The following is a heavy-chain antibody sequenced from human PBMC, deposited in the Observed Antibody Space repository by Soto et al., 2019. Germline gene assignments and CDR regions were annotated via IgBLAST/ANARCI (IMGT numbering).Heavy chain of an antibody. D-gene: IGHD3-10*01. CDR2: ISYDGSNK. J-gene: IGHJ4*02. CDR1: GFPFSSYG. Sequence: QVLLVESGGGVVQPGRSLRLSCAASGFPFSSYGMHWVREAPGKGLEWVAVISYDGSNKYYADSVKGRFTISRDHSASTVYMQVNSLRPEDTALYYCVGGQYYFDYRGQGTLVTVSP. V-gene: IGHV3-30*03. CDR3: VGGQYYFDY.